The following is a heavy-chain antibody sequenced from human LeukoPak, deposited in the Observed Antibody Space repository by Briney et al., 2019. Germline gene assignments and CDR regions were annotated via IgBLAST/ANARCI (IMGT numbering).Heavy chain of an antibody. D-gene: IGHD3-10*01. CDR2: INHSGST. CDR3: ARGKDYYGSGSSLDY. J-gene: IGHJ4*02. CDR1: GGSFSGYY. V-gene: IGHV4-34*01. Sequence: SETLSLTCAVYGGSFSGYYWSWIRQPPGKGLEWIGEINHSGSTNYNPFLKSRVTISVDTSKNQFSLKLSSVTAADTAVYYCARGKDYYGSGSSLDYWGQGTLVTVSS.